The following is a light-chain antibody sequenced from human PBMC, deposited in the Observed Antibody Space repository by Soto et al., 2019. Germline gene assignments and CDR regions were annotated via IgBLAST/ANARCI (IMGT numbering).Light chain of an antibody. Sequence: DIQMTQSPSSLSASVGDRVTITCQAIQDISNYLNWYQQKPGKAPKLLIYDASNLETGVPSRFSGSGSGTDFTFTISSLQPEDIATYYCQQYDNFFGQGTKLEIK. CDR1: QDISNY. V-gene: IGKV1-33*01. CDR3: QQYDNF. J-gene: IGKJ2*01. CDR2: DAS.